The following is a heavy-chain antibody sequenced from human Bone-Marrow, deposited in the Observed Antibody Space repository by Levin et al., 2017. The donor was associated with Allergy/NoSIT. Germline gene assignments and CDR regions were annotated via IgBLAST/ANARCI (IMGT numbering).Heavy chain of an antibody. Sequence: SETLSLTCAVYGGSFSGYYWSWIRQPPGKGLEWIGEINHSGSTNYNPSLKSRVTISVDTSKNQFSLKLSSVTAADTAVYYCARGGVARRLAGYLHDAFDIWGQGTMVTVSS. V-gene: IGHV4-34*01. CDR3: ARGGVARRLAGYLHDAFDI. J-gene: IGHJ3*02. CDR2: INHSGST. CDR1: GGSFSGYY. D-gene: IGHD6-19*01.